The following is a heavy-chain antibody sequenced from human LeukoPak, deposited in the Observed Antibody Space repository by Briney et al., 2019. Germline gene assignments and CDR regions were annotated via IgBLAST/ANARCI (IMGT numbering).Heavy chain of an antibody. CDR1: GFTFSTSG. V-gene: IGHV3-21*01. D-gene: IGHD1-26*01. Sequence: GGSLRLSCAASGFTFSTSGMHWVRQAPGKGLEWVSSITSTGSYTFYADSVKGRFTISRDNAKNSLYLQMNSLRAEDTAIYYCARDPYSGSYGDSYYYYMDVWGKGTTVTISS. J-gene: IGHJ6*03. CDR3: ARDPYSGSYGDSYYYYMDV. CDR2: ITSTGSYT.